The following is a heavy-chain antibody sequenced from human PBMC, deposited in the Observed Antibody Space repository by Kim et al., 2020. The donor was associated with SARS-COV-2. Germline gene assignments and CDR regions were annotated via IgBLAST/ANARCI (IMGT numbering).Heavy chain of an antibody. J-gene: IGHJ4*01. CDR1: GGTFSSYA. CDR3: ARVYYYYSSGSWAGADY. CDR2: IIPIFGTA. D-gene: IGHD3-22*01. V-gene: IGHV1-69*13. Sequence: SVKVSCKASGGTFSSYAISWVRQAPGQGLEWMGGIIPIFGTANYAQKFQGRVTNTADESTSTAYMELSSLRAEDTAVYYCARVYYYYSSGSWAGADYWGHGALVTVSS.